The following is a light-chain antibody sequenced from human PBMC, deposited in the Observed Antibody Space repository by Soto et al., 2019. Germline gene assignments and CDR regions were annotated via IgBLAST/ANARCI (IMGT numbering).Light chain of an antibody. CDR1: SSDTGDYNY. CDR2: EVS. J-gene: IGLJ1*01. V-gene: IGLV2-8*01. CDR3: SSYAGSDNYV. Sequence: SALTQPPSASGSPVQSVTISCSGTSSDTGDYNYVSWYQQHPGKAPKLMIYEVSKRPSGVPDRFSGSKSGNTASLTVSGLQAEDEADYYCSSYAGSDNYVFGTGTKVTVL.